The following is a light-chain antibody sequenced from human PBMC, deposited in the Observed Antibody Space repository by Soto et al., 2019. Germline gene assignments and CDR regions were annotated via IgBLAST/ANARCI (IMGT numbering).Light chain of an antibody. CDR2: DVT. J-gene: IGLJ2*01. CDR1: SGDVGGFEY. Sequence: QSVLTQPPSASGSPGQSVSISCTGTSGDVGGFEYVSWYQKHPGKAPKLVIYDVTKRPSGVPARFSGSKSGNTASLTVSGLQPEDEADYYCSSYAGGNNLIFGTGTQLTVL. CDR3: SSYAGGNNLI. V-gene: IGLV2-8*01.